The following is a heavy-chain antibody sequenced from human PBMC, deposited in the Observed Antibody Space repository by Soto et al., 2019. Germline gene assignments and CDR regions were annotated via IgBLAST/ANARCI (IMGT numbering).Heavy chain of an antibody. Sequence: GASVKVSCKASGGTFSSYAISWVRQAPGQGLEWMGGIIPIFGTANYAQKFQGRVTITADESTSTAYMELSSLRSEDTAVYYCARDGPLSEVKDCSSTSCYRPSSTPKYYYYGMDVWGQGTTVTVSS. CDR2: IIPIFGTA. CDR1: GGTFSSYA. D-gene: IGHD2-2*01. J-gene: IGHJ6*02. CDR3: ARDGPLSEVKDCSSTSCYRPSSTPKYYYYGMDV. V-gene: IGHV1-69*13.